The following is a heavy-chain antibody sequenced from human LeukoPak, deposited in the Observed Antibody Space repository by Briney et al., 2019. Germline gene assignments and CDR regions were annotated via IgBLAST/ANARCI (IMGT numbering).Heavy chain of an antibody. CDR1: GYTLTEFS. J-gene: IGHJ6*02. D-gene: IGHD1-26*01. V-gene: IGHV1-24*01. CDR3: ATDRSWELRANYYGMDV. CDR2: FDPEDGET. Sequence: GASVKVSCKVSGYTLTEFSMHWVRQAPGKGLEWMGGFDPEDGETIYAQKFQGRVTMTEDTSTDTAYMELSSLRSEDTAVYYCATDRSWELRANYYGMDVWGQGTTVTVSS.